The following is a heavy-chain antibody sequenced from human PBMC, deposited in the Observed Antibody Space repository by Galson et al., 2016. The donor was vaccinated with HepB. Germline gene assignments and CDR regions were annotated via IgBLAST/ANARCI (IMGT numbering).Heavy chain of an antibody. Sequence: SLRLSCAASGFTFSSYAMNWVRQAPGKGLEWVAGTWSDGKNKYYSDSVKGRFTISRDNSDNTLYLQIDSLGVEDTAVYYCARDYSYEDYHYKYGMDFWGQGTTVTVSS. J-gene: IGHJ6*01. V-gene: IGHV3-33*01. CDR1: GFTFSSYA. CDR3: ARDYSYEDYHYKYGMDF. D-gene: IGHD5-18*01. CDR2: TWSDGKNK.